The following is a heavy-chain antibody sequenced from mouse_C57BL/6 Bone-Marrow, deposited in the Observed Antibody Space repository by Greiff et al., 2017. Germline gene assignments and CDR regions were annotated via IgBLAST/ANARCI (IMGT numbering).Heavy chain of an antibody. CDR3: AEADSYYCKGAKFAY. CDR1: GYTFTSYW. CDR2: IHPNSGCI. J-gene: IGHJ3*01. D-gene: IGHD2-1*01. V-gene: IGHV1-64*01. Sequence: VQLQQPGAELVKPGASVKLSCKASGYTFTSYWMYWVKQRPGQGLEWIGMIHPNSGCINYNEKFKSKVTLTVDKSSSTAYMQLSSLKSEDSAVYNCAEADSYYCKGAKFAYGDQGTLVTVSA.